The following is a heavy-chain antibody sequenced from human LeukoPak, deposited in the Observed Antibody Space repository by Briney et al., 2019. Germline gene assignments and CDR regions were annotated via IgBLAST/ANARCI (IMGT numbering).Heavy chain of an antibody. J-gene: IGHJ4*02. CDR2: ITHSGST. V-gene: IGHV4-34*01. Sequence: SETLSLTCAVYHGSFSGYYWSWIRQPPGKGLEWIGEITHSGSTNSIPSLKSRVTISLDTSKSHFSLKLSSVTAADTAVYYCARGEVAGTPAFDYWGQGTLVTVSS. CDR1: HGSFSGYY. D-gene: IGHD6-19*01. CDR3: ARGEVAGTPAFDY.